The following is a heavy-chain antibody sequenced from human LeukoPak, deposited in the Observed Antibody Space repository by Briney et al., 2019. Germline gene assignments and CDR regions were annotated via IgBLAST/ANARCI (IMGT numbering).Heavy chain of an antibody. D-gene: IGHD1-7*01. CDR1: GYTFTSYD. Sequence: ASVKVSCKASGYTFTSYDINWVRQATGQGLKWMGWMNPNSGNTGYAQKFQGRVTMTRNTSISTAYMELSSLRSEDTAVYYCARGAEVARGTFGYWGQGTLVTVSS. CDR2: MNPNSGNT. CDR3: ARGAEVARGTFGY. J-gene: IGHJ4*02. V-gene: IGHV1-8*01.